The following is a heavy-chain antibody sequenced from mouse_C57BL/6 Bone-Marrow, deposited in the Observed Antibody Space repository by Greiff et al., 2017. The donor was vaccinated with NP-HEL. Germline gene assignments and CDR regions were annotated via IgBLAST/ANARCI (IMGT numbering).Heavy chain of an antibody. J-gene: IGHJ4*01. CDR3: ARHGDYYGSTQGAMDY. Sequence: QVHVKQSGAELVKPGASVKLSCKASGYTFTEYTIHWVKQRSGQGLEWIGWFYPGSGSIKYNEKFKDKATLTADKSSSTVYMELSRLTSEDSAVYFCARHGDYYGSTQGAMDYWGQGTSVTVSS. CDR1: GYTFTEYT. D-gene: IGHD1-1*01. V-gene: IGHV1-62-2*01. CDR2: FYPGSGSI.